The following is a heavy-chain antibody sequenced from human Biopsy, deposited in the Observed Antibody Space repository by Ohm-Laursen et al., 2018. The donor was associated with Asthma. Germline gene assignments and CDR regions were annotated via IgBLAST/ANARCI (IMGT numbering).Heavy chain of an antibody. CDR2: IYYSGST. D-gene: IGHD2-21*02. CDR1: GVSISSDY. CDR3: ARGISRVTGLFDHLDS. V-gene: IGHV4-59*01. J-gene: IGHJ4*02. Sequence: SETLSLTCPVSGVSISSDYWSWIRQPPGKGLEWIGHIYYSGSTNYQPSLKSRVTISVDTSKNQFSPKLRSVTAADAAVYYCARGISRVTGLFDHLDSWGQGTLVTVSS.